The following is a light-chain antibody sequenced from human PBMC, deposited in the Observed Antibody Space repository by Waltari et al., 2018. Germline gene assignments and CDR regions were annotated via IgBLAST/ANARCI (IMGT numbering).Light chain of an antibody. CDR3: QQYNSPGT. CDR2: KAS. V-gene: IGKV1-5*03. Sequence: DIQMTQSPSTLSASVGDRLTITCRASQSISSWLAWYQQKPGKAPKLLIYKASSLESGVPSRFSGSGSGTEFTLTISSLQPDDFATYYCQQYNSPGTFGQGTKVEIK. J-gene: IGKJ1*01. CDR1: QSISSW.